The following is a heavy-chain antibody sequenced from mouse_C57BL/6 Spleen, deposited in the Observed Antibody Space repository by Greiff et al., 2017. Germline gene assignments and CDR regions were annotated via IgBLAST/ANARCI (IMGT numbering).Heavy chain of an antibody. CDR1: GYTFTSYW. Sequence: VQLQQPGAELVKPGASVKLSCKASGYTFTSYWMHWVKQRPGRGLEWIGRIDPNRGGTKYNEKFKSKATLTVDKPSSTAYMQLSSLTSEDSAVYYCARRDYGRSYYAMDYWGQGTSVTVSS. CDR2: IDPNRGGT. D-gene: IGHD1-1*01. CDR3: ARRDYGRSYYAMDY. V-gene: IGHV1-72*01. J-gene: IGHJ4*01.